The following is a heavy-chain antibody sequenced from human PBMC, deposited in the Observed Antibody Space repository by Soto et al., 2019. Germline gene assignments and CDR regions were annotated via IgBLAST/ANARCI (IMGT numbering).Heavy chain of an antibody. CDR3: ARGPAPYYYGSGSYSQTYYFDY. J-gene: IGHJ4*02. CDR1: GGSFSGYY. CDR2: INHSGST. Sequence: PSETLSLTCAVYGGSFSGYYCSWSRQPPGKGLEWIGEINHSGSTNYNPSLKSRVTISVDTSKNQFSLKLSSVTAADTAVYYCARGPAPYYYGSGSYSQTYYFDYWGQGTLVTVSS. D-gene: IGHD3-10*01. V-gene: IGHV4-34*01.